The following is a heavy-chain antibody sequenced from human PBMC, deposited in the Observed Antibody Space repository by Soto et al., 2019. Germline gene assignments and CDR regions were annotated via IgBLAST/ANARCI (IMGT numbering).Heavy chain of an antibody. Sequence: SETLSLTCTVSGGSISSYYWSWIRQPPGKGLEWIGYIYYSGSTNYNPSLKSRVTISVDTSKNQFSLKLSSVTAADTAVYYCARHSVAGPNYYYYYMDVWGKGTTVTVSS. J-gene: IGHJ6*03. CDR1: GGSISSYY. D-gene: IGHD6-19*01. CDR2: IYYSGST. V-gene: IGHV4-59*08. CDR3: ARHSVAGPNYYYYYMDV.